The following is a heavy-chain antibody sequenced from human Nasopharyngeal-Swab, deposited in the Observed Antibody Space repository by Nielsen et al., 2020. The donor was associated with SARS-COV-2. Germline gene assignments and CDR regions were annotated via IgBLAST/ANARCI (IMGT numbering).Heavy chain of an antibody. CDR3: ARGGNCSGGSCYSYFDY. CDR2: IYYSGST. V-gene: IGHV4-30-4*01. J-gene: IGHJ4*02. D-gene: IGHD2-15*01. Sequence: WIPQPPGKGLEWIGYIYYSGSTYYNPSLKSRVTISVDTSKNQFSLKLSSVTAADTAVYYCARGGNCSGGSCYSYFDYWGQGTLVTVSS.